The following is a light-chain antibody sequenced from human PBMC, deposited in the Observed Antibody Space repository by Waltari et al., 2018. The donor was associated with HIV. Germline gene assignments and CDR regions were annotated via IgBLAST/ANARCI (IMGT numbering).Light chain of an antibody. CDR2: AAS. J-gene: IGKJ1*01. CDR1: QSVSSSY. CDR3: QQYDTSPWT. Sequence: EIVLTQSPGTLSLSPGERATLSCRASQSVSSSYLAWYQQKPGQAPRLLIYAASSTATDIPARFSGSGSGTDFTLSISRQEPEDFAIYYCQQYDTSPWTFGQGTKVEIK. V-gene: IGKV3-20*01.